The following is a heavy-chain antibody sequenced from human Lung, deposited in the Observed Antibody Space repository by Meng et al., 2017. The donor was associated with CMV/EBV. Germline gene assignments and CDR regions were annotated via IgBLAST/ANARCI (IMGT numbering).Heavy chain of an antibody. V-gene: IGHV4-30-4*01. CDR3: ARMVTGGYYFDY. D-gene: IGHD2-21*02. CDR2: TYSTRGI. J-gene: IGHJ4*01. Sequence: SETXSLXCTVSGDSVGSGAYYWSWIRQPPGKGLEWIGYTYSTRGIFYNPSLKSRLIISLDTSKNQISLQLKSVTAADAAVYYCARMVTGGYYFDYWGQGSLVTVSS. CDR1: GDSVGSGAYY.